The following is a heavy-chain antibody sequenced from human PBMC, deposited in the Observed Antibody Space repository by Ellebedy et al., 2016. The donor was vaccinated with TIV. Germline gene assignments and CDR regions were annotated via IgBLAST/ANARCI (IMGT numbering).Heavy chain of an antibody. CDR1: GGTSNGYS. Sequence: AASVKVSCKVSGGTSNGYSISWVRQAPGQGLEWMGEIVPKFGSANYAQKFQGRVTITADESTSTVYMELSSLKSEDTAVYFCARADRSSWYGDWFDPWGQGTQVTVSS. CDR3: ARADRSSWYGDWFDP. CDR2: IVPKFGSA. V-gene: IGHV1-69*13. J-gene: IGHJ5*02. D-gene: IGHD6-13*01.